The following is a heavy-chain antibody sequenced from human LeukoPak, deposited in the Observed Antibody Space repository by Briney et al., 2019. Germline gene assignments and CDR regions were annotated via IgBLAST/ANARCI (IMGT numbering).Heavy chain of an antibody. D-gene: IGHD6-19*01. CDR1: GFTFSSYA. CDR2: ISASGGRT. Sequence: PGGSLRLSCAASGFTFSSYAMSWVRQPPGKGLEWVSGISASGGRTYYADSVKGRFTISRDNSKNTLYLQMNSLRAEDTAVYYCAKYSSGWCFEYWGQGTLVTVSS. J-gene: IGHJ4*02. CDR3: AKYSSGWCFEY. V-gene: IGHV3-23*01.